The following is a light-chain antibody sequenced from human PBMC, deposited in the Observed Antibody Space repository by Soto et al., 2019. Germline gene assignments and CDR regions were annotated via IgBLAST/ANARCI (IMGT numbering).Light chain of an antibody. Sequence: QSALTQPASVSGSPGQSITISCTGTSSDIGSYNYVSWYQQCPGKAPRLLIYEVTNRPSGVSNHFSGSKSGNTASLTISGLQAEDDADYYCCSYRSSRTWVFGGGTKLTVL. V-gene: IGLV2-14*01. CDR1: SSDIGSYNY. J-gene: IGLJ3*02. CDR3: CSYRSSRTWV. CDR2: EVT.